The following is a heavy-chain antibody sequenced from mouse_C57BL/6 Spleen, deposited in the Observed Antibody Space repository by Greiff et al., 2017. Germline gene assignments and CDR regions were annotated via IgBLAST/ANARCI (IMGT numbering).Heavy chain of an antibody. V-gene: IGHV1-15*01. J-gene: IGHJ2*01. CDR1: GYTFTDYE. CDR2: IDPETGGT. Sequence: VQLQQSGAELVRPGASVTLSCKASGYTFTDYEMHWVKQTPVHGLEWIGAIDPETGGTAYNQKFKGKAILTADKSSSTAYMELRSLTSEDSAVYHCKRAPITTVVQYYFDYWGQGTTLTVSS. CDR3: KRAPITTVVQYYFDY. D-gene: IGHD1-1*01.